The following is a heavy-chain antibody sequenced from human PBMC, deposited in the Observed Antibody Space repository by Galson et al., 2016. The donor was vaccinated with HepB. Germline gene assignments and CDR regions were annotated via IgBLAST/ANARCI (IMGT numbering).Heavy chain of an antibody. Sequence: SLRLSCAASGFTFSSYAMTWVRQAPGKGLEWVSSISRSGDTTFYADSVKGRFTLSRDNSKDTLYMQINSLRAEDTAVYYRAKDRETTSWGNFAHWGRGTLVTVSS. CDR1: GFTFSSYA. D-gene: IGHD3-16*01. CDR3: AKDRETTSWGNFAH. V-gene: IGHV3-23*01. CDR2: ISRSGDTT. J-gene: IGHJ4*02.